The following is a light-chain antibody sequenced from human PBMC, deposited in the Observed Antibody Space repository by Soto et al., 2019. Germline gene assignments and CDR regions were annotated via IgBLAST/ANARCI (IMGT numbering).Light chain of an antibody. CDR1: SSDVGSYNL. Sequence: QSALTQPASVSGSPGQSITISCTGTSSDVGSYNLVSWYQQHPGKAPKLMIYEVSKRPSGVSNRFSGSKSGNTASLTISGLQAEAEADYYCCSSAGSRNVVFGGGTKLTVL. CDR3: CSSAGSRNVV. J-gene: IGLJ2*01. V-gene: IGLV2-23*02. CDR2: EVS.